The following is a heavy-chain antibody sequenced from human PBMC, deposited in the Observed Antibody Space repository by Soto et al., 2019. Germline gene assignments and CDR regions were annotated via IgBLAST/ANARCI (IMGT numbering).Heavy chain of an antibody. CDR2: IYWDDDK. V-gene: IGHV2-5*02. D-gene: IGHD4-17*01. CDR1: GFSLSTSGVG. J-gene: IGHJ5*02. CDR3: ARADYGDYVGWFDP. Sequence: QITLKESGPTLVKPTQTLTLTCTFSGFSLSTSGVGVGWIRQPPGKALEWLALIYWDDDKRYSPSLKSRLTITNDTSKNQVVLTMTNMDPVDTATYYCARADYGDYVGWFDPWGQGTLVTVSS.